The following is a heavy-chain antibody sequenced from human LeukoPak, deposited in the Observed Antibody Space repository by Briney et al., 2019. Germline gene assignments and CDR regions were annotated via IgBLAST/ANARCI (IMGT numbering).Heavy chain of an antibody. CDR2: ISGSGGST. J-gene: IGHJ6*02. CDR1: GITLSNYG. Sequence: GGSLRLSCAVSGITLSNYGMSWVRQAPGKGLEWVSAISGSGGSTYYADSVKGRFTISRDNSKNTLYLQMNSLRAEDTAVYYCAKSLYYGSPDYYYYGMDVWGQGTTVTVSS. V-gene: IGHV3-23*01. CDR3: AKSLYYGSPDYYYYGMDV. D-gene: IGHD3-10*01.